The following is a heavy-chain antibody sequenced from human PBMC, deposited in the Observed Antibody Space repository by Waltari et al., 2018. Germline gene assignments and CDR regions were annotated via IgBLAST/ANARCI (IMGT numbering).Heavy chain of an antibody. D-gene: IGHD7-27*01. V-gene: IGHV1-2*06. CDR1: GGTFSSYA. CDR3: ARVTGDSGVGY. Sequence: QVQLVQSGAEVKKPGSSVKVSCKASGGTFSSYAISWVRQAPGQGLAWMGRINPNSGGTNDAQKFQGRVTMTRDTSSSTAYMELSRLRSDDTAVYYCARVTGDSGVGYWGQGTLVTVSS. CDR2: INPNSGGT. J-gene: IGHJ4*02.